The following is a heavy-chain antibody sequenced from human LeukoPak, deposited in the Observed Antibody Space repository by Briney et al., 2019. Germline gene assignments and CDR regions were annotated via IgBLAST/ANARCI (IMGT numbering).Heavy chain of an antibody. D-gene: IGHD1-26*01. Sequence: SVKVSCKASGGTFSSYAISWVRQAPGQGLEWMGRIIPILGIANYAQKFQGRVTITADKSTSTAYMELSSLRSEDTAVYYCASPRRSYPILRDAFDIWGQGTMVTVSS. CDR2: IIPILGIA. CDR3: ASPRRSYPILRDAFDI. V-gene: IGHV1-69*04. J-gene: IGHJ3*02. CDR1: GGTFSSYA.